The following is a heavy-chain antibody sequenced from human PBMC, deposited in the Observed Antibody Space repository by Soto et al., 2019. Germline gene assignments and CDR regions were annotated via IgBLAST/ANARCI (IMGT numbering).Heavy chain of an antibody. CDR3: ARGLATLPVFAFDI. CDR2: IYWSGDE. Sequence: SGPTLVNPTQTLTLTCSFSGSSLSTSGVGVGWIRQSPGKALEWLALIYWSGDEHYRPSLKSRLSIIKDTSKIHVVLIMTDMDPVDTATYYCARGLATLPVFAFDIWGQGTMVTVSS. V-gene: IGHV2-5*01. J-gene: IGHJ3*02. CDR1: GSSLSTSGVG. D-gene: IGHD6-6*01.